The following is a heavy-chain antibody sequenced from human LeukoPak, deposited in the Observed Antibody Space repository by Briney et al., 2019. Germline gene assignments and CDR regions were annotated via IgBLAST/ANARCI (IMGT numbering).Heavy chain of an antibody. V-gene: IGHV1-69*01. D-gene: IGHD2-21*02. CDR2: IIPIFGTA. CDR3: ASGGDVTSYFDL. CDR1: GGTFSSYA. J-gene: IGHJ2*01. Sequence: SVKLSCKASGGTFSSYAISWVRQAPGQGLEWMGGIIPIFGTANYAQKFQGRVTITADESTSTAYVELSSLRSEDTAVYYCASGGDVTSYFDLWGRGTLVTVSS.